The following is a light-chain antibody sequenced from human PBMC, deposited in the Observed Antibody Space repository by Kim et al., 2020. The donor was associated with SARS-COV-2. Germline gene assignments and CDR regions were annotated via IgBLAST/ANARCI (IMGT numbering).Light chain of an antibody. CDR2: DAS. CDR3: QQRDSWPRT. J-gene: IGKJ1*01. CDR1: QSVGSQ. V-gene: IGKV3-11*01. Sequence: LSPGERVTPSCRASQSVGSQLAWYQHKFGQAPRLLIYDASNRATGIPARFSGSGSGTDFTLTISSLQPEDFAVYYCQQRDSWPRTFGQGTKVDIK.